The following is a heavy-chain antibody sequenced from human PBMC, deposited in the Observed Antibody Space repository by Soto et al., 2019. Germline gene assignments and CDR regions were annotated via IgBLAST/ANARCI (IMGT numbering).Heavy chain of an antibody. V-gene: IGHV3-15*07. CDR1: GFTFSNAW. D-gene: IGHD2-15*01. CDR3: TTDRMVTVTRYYYYYGMDV. Sequence: PGGSLRLSCAASGFTFSNAWMNWVRQAPGKGLEWVGRIKSKTDGGTTDYAAPVKGRFTISRDDSKNTLYLQMNSLKTEDTAVYYCTTDRMVTVTRYYYYYGMDVWGQGTTVTVSS. J-gene: IGHJ6*02. CDR2: IKSKTDGGTT.